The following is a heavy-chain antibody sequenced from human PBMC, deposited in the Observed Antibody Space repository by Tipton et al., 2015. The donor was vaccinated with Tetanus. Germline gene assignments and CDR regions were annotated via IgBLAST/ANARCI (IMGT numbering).Heavy chain of an antibody. CDR3: ARNVYTVTNDAFDI. Sequence: LRLSCTVSGDSVSTGNFYWSWIRQPPGKGLEWIAFIHHSGLAFSKPSLKSRVSISIDTSQNQFSLRLTSVTAADTAVYLCARNVYTVTNDAFDIWGHGTLVNVSS. V-gene: IGHV4-30-4*01. CDR1: GDSVSTGNFY. J-gene: IGHJ3*02. D-gene: IGHD4-11*01. CDR2: IHHSGLA.